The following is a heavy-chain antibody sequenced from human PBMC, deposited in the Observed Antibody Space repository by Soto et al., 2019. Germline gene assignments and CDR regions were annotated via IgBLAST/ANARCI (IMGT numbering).Heavy chain of an antibody. V-gene: IGHV3-23*01. D-gene: IGHD6-6*01. J-gene: IGHJ4*02. CDR2: ISGSGGRT. Sequence: EQLLESGGGLVQPGGSLTLSCAASGFTFNHYGMAWVRQAPGKGLEWVSVISGSGGRTYYADSVKGRFTISRDNSKSPVYFQMNSLRVEDTALYSCAKVIVLGASTIEFWGPGTLVTVSS. CDR1: GFTFNHYG. CDR3: AKVIVLGASTIEF.